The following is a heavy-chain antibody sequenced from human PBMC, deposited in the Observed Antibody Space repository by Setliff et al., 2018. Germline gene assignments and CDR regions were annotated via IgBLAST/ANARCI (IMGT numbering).Heavy chain of an antibody. Sequence: ASVKVSCKASGGTFSNFAISWVRQAPGQGLEWLGGIIPMFRTPEYAQKFQGRVTISADESRTAVYMELSSLRFDDTAVYYCARVQWEIAVKFHYNRMDVWGEGTQVTVSS. J-gene: IGHJ6*04. CDR1: GGTFSNFA. V-gene: IGHV1-69*13. CDR2: IIPMFRTP. CDR3: ARVQWEIAVKFHYNRMDV. D-gene: IGHD1-26*01.